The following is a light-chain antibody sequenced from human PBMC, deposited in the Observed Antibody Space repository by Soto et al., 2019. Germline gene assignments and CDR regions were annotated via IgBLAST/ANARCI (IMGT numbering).Light chain of an antibody. Sequence: DIQMTQSPSSLSASVGDRVTITCQASQDISNFLNWYQQKPGKAPKLLIYDASNLLTGVPSRFSGSGSGTDFTFTITSLQPEDIETYFCQHYDNLPLTFGGGTKVDIK. CDR3: QHYDNLPLT. CDR1: QDISNF. J-gene: IGKJ4*01. CDR2: DAS. V-gene: IGKV1-33*01.